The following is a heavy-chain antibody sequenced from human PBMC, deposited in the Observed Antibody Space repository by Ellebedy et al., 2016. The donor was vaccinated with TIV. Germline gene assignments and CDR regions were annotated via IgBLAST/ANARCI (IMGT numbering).Heavy chain of an antibody. CDR3: ARVVWQQPVSYAFDI. V-gene: IGHV4-59*13. D-gene: IGHD6-13*01. CDR1: GGSISSYY. J-gene: IGHJ3*02. Sequence: MPSETLSLTCTVSGGSISSYYWSWIRHLPGKGLEWIGYISYSGSTNYNPSLKSRVTISVDTSKNQFSLRLTSVTAADTAVYYCARVVWQQPVSYAFDIWGQGTMVTVSS. CDR2: ISYSGST.